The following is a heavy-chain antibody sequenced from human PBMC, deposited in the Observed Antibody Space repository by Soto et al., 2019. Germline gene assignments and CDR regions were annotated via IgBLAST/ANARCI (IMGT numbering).Heavy chain of an antibody. CDR3: ARGMHYYESHGYGPGAY. D-gene: IGHD3-22*01. V-gene: IGHV3-33*01. Sequence: QVQLVESGGGVVQPGGSLRLSCAASGFTFSSYAMHWVRQAPGKGLEWMAVRWYDGSRKHYADSLKGRFTISRDNPKNTLYLEINSLRVEDTAVYYCARGMHYYESHGYGPGAYWGQGPLVSVSS. J-gene: IGHJ4*02. CDR1: GFTFSSYA. CDR2: RWYDGSRK.